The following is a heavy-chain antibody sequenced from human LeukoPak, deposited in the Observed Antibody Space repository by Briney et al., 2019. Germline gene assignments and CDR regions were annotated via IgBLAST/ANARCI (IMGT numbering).Heavy chain of an antibody. CDR3: AREGYDSSGYYCYFDY. CDR2: ISAYNGYT. V-gene: IGHV1-18*01. CDR1: GYTFTSCG. J-gene: IGHJ4*02. D-gene: IGHD3-22*01. Sequence: ASVKVSCKASGYTFTSCGISWVRQAPGQGLEWMGWISAYNGYTNYAQKLQGRVSMTTDTSTSTAYMELRSLRSDDTAVYYCAREGYDSSGYYCYFDYWGQGSLVTVSS.